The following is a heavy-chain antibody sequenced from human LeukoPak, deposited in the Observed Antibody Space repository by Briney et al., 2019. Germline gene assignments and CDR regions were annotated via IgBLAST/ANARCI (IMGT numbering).Heavy chain of an antibody. J-gene: IGHJ4*02. D-gene: IGHD1-26*01. CDR2: ISGSGGST. CDR1: GFTFSSYA. CDR3: AKDGSGGSYYEFDY. Sequence: PGGSLRLSCAASGFTFSSYAMSWVRQAPGKGLEWVSAISGSGGSTYYADSVKGRFTISRDNSKNTLYLQMSSLRAEDTAVYYCAKDGSGGSYYEFDYWGQGTLVTVSS. V-gene: IGHV3-23*01.